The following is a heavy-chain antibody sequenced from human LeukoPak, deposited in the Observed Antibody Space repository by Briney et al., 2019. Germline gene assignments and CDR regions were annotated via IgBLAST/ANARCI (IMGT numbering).Heavy chain of an antibody. D-gene: IGHD1-26*01. Sequence: GGSLRLSCAASGFTFSSYEMIWVRQAPGKGLEWVSYISSSGSAIFYADSVKGRFTISRDNAKNSLYMQMNSLRAEDTAVYYCSRVFRGSSPPMRGYWGQGTLVTVSS. V-gene: IGHV3-48*03. J-gene: IGHJ4*02. CDR2: ISSSGSAI. CDR3: SRVFRGSSPPMRGY. CDR1: GFTFSSYE.